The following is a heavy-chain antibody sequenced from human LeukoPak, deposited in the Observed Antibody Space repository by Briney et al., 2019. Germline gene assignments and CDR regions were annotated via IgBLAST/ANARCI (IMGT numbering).Heavy chain of an antibody. Sequence: PSETLPLTCAVSGGSISGGGYSWSWIRQPPGKGLEWIGYIYYSGSTYYNPSLKSRVTISVDRSKNQFSLNPQSVTAADTAVYYCASVSSGGYFDYWGQGILVSVSS. CDR1: GGSISGGGYS. CDR3: ASVSSGGYFDY. J-gene: IGHJ4*02. D-gene: IGHD3-16*01. V-gene: IGHV4-30-2*01. CDR2: IYYSGST.